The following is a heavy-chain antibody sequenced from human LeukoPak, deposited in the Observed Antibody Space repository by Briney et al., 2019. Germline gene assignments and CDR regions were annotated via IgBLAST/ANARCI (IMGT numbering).Heavy chain of an antibody. CDR1: GGSFSGYY. J-gene: IGHJ4*02. D-gene: IGHD1-26*01. CDR2: INHSGST. Sequence: PSETLSLTCAVYGGSFSGYYWSWIRQPPGKGLEWIGEINHSGSTNYNPSLKSRVTISVDTSKNQFSLKLSSVTAADTAVYYCAGGWDVSRTFDYWGQGTLVTVSS. V-gene: IGHV4-34*01. CDR3: AGGWDVSRTFDY.